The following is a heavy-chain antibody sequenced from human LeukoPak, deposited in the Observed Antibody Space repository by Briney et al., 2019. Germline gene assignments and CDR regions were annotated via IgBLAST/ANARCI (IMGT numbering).Heavy chain of an antibody. CDR1: GGSLRSYY. D-gene: IGHD2-15*01. Sequence: SETLSLTCTVSGGSLRSYYWSWIRQPPGKGLEWIGYIYYSGTTNYNPSLKSRVTISVDTSKNQFSLKLSSVTAADTAVYYCAREDYCSGGSCYSGYFQHWGQGTLVTVSS. V-gene: IGHV4-59*01. J-gene: IGHJ1*01. CDR3: AREDYCSGGSCYSGYFQH. CDR2: IYYSGTT.